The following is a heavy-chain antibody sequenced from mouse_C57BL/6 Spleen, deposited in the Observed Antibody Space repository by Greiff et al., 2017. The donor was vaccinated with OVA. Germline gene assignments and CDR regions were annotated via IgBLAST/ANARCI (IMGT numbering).Heavy chain of an antibody. J-gene: IGHJ4*01. CDR1: GFTFSSYG. D-gene: IGHD2-1*01. CDR3: AGDGIYEGSCYAMGY. V-gene: IGHV5-6*01. CDR2: ISSGGSYT. Sequence: EVHLVESGGDLVKPGGSLKLSCAASGFTFSSYGMSWVRQTPDKRLEWVATISSGGSYTYYPDSVKGRFTISRDNAKNTLYLQMSSLKSEDTAMYYGAGDGIYEGSCYAMGYWGKGTSVTVSS.